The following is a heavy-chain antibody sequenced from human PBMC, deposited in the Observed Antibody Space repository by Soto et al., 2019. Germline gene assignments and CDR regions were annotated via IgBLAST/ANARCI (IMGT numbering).Heavy chain of an antibody. CDR1: GYSFTSYW. V-gene: IGHV5-10-1*01. CDR3: ARVSGYPNYYGMDV. J-gene: IGHJ6*02. CDR2: IEPSDSYT. D-gene: IGHD3-22*01. Sequence: PVESLKISCKGSGYSFTSYWITWVRQMPGKGLEWMGKIEPSDSYTNYSPSFQGHVTISADKSISTAYLQWSSLKASDTAMYYCARVSGYPNYYGMDVWGQGITVTVSS.